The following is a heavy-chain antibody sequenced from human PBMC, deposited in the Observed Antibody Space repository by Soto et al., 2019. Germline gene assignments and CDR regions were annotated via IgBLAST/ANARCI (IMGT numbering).Heavy chain of an antibody. D-gene: IGHD6-19*01. CDR1: GGSISSYY. V-gene: IGHV4-59*12. J-gene: IGHJ4*02. CDR3: ARGNGESGWYTVVDY. Sequence: PSETLALPWTVSGGSISSYYWGWIRQPPGKGLAWIGYIYYSGSTNYKPSLKSRVTISVDTPKNQFSLKLSSVTAADTAVCYCARGNGESGWYTVVDYWGQGTLVTVSS. CDR2: IYYSGST.